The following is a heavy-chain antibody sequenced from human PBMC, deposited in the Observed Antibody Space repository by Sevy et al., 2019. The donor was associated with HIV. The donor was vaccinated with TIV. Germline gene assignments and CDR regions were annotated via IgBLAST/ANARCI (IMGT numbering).Heavy chain of an antibody. CDR2: ISSSSRYI. CDR3: ARVVAYCSGGSCFPGYYYGMDV. J-gene: IGHJ6*02. D-gene: IGHD2-15*01. CDR1: GFTFSNYN. V-gene: IGHV3-21*01. Sequence: GGSLRLSCAASGFTFSNYNMNWVRQAPGKGLEWVSSISSSSRYIYYADSMKGRFTISRDNDKNSLYLQMNSLRAEDTAVYYWARVVAYCSGGSCFPGYYYGMDVWGQGTTVTVSS.